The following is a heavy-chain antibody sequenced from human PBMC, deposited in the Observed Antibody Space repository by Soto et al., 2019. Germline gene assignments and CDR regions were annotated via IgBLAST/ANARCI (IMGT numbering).Heavy chain of an antibody. Sequence: EVQLVESGGGLVQPGGSLRLSCAASGFTVSDNYMSWVRQAPGKGLEWVSVIYSGGSTYYADSVKGRFTISRDNSKNTLYLQMICLRAEDTAVYYCARGLVRAFFDYWGQGTQVTVSS. CDR2: IYSGGST. CDR1: GFTVSDNY. J-gene: IGHJ4*02. CDR3: ARGLVRAFFDY. V-gene: IGHV3-66*01. D-gene: IGHD3-10*01.